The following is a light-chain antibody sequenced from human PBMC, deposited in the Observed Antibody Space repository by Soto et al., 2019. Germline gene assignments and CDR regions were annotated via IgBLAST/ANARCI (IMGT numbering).Light chain of an antibody. Sequence: EIVMTQSPATLSVSPGERATLFCRASQSVSSNLAWYKQKPGQAPRLLIYGTSTRATGIPARFSGSGSGTEFTLTISSLQSEDFAVYYCQQYNNWPPLTFGGGTKVEIK. CDR3: QQYNNWPPLT. V-gene: IGKV3-15*01. J-gene: IGKJ4*01. CDR1: QSVSSN. CDR2: GTS.